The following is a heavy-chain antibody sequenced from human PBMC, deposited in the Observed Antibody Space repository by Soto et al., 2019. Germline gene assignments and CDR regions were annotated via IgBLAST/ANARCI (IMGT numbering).Heavy chain of an antibody. Sequence: PGGSLRLSCAASGFTFSSYAMHWVRQAPGKGLEWVALISYDGSNKYYADSVKGRFTISRDNSKNTLYLQMNSLRAEDTAVYYCARGFLEWLLYIACFDPWGQGTLVTVSS. J-gene: IGHJ5*02. D-gene: IGHD3-3*01. CDR1: GFTFSSYA. V-gene: IGHV3-30*04. CDR2: ISYDGSNK. CDR3: ARGFLEWLLYIACFDP.